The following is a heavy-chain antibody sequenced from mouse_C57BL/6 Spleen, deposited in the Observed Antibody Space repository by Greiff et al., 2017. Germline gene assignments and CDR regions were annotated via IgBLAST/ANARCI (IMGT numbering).Heavy chain of an antibody. CDR3: TTGYDGYYWEFAY. D-gene: IGHD2-3*01. V-gene: IGHV14-4*01. Sequence: EVQLQQSGAELVRPGASVKLSCTASGFNIKDDYMHWVKQRPEQGLEWIGWIDPENGGTEYASKFQGKATITADTSSNTAYLQLSSLTSEDAAVYYCTTGYDGYYWEFAYWGQGTLVTVSA. CDR2: IDPENGGT. CDR1: GFNIKDDY. J-gene: IGHJ3*01.